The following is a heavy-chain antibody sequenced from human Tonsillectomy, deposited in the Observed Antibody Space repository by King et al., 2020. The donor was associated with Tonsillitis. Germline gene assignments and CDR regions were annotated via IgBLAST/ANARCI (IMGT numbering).Heavy chain of an antibody. D-gene: IGHD3-22*01. Sequence: VQLQESGPGLVKPSETLSLTCTVSGGSISSYYWSWIRQPPGKGLEWIGYIYYSGSTNYNPSLQSRVTISVDTSKNQFSLKLSSVTAADTAVDYCARDWDFYDSSVGHAFDIWGQGTMVTVSS. J-gene: IGHJ3*02. CDR3: ARDWDFYDSSVGHAFDI. CDR2: IYYSGST. CDR1: GGSISSYY. V-gene: IGHV4-59*01.